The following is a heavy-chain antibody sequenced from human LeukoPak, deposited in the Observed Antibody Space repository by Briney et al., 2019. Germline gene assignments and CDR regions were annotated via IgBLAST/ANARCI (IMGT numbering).Heavy chain of an antibody. CDR2: ISYDGSSK. V-gene: IGHV3-30*18. J-gene: IGHJ4*02. D-gene: IGHD3-22*01. Sequence: GGSLRLSCAASRFTFSSYDMHWVRQAPGKELEWVAVISYDGSSKYYADSVKGRFTISRDNSKNTLYVRMNSLRTEDTAIYYCAKGPDTSGYYSLDYWGQGTLVTVSS. CDR1: RFTFSSYD. CDR3: AKGPDTSGYYSLDY.